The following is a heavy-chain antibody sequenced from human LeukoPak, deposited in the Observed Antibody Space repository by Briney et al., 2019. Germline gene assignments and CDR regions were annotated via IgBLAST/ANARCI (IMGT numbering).Heavy chain of an antibody. CDR3: ARDGFQGMILYVVYYMDV. D-gene: IGHD2-21*01. V-gene: IGHV1-2*06. J-gene: IGHJ6*03. Sequence: GASVKVSCKASGYTFTGYYIYWVRQAPGQGLEWMGRINPNSGGTNYAQKFQGRVTFTIDTSTNTAYMELSRLRPDDTAVYYCARDGFQGMILYVVYYMDVWGKGTTVTVSS. CDR1: GYTFTGYY. CDR2: INPNSGGT.